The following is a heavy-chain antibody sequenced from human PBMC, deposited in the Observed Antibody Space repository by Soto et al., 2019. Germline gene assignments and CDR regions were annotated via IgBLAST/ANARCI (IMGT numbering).Heavy chain of an antibody. Sequence: ASVKVSCKASGYTFTSYGISWVRQAPGQGLEWMGWISAYNGNTNYAQKLQGRVTMTTDTSTSTAYMELRSLRSDDTAVYYCAREEYYDILTGYYPGVYWGQGTLVTVSS. CDR1: GYTFTSYG. CDR3: AREEYYDILTGYYPGVY. V-gene: IGHV1-18*01. CDR2: ISAYNGNT. J-gene: IGHJ4*02. D-gene: IGHD3-9*01.